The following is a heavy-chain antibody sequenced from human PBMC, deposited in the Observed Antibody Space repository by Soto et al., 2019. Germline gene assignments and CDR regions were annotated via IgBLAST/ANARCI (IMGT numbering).Heavy chain of an antibody. D-gene: IGHD5-18*01. J-gene: IGHJ6*02. Sequence: SGPTLVNPTQPLTLTCTFSGLSVSTSGMCVSWIRQPPGKALEWLARIDWEDDKYYSTSLKTRLTISKDTSKNQVVLTMTNMHPVDTATYYCARSTPQLNFFLVMDLWSHRTMVTV. V-gene: IGHV2-70*11. CDR1: GLSVSTSGMC. CDR3: ARSTPQLNFFLVMDL. CDR2: IDWEDDK.